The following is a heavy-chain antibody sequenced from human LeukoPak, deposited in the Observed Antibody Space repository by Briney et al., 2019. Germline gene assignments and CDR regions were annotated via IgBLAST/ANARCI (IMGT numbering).Heavy chain of an antibody. D-gene: IGHD5-18*01. CDR2: SSSGGST. J-gene: IGHJ6*03. Sequence: GGSLRLSCAASGFTLSSYAMSWVRQAPGKGLQWVSGSSSGGSTYYVDSVKGRFTISTDNSKNTLYLQMNSLRAEDTAVYYCARGFSIQLWFIYYYYMDVWGKGTTVTVSS. CDR1: GFTLSSYA. V-gene: IGHV3-23*01. CDR3: ARGFSIQLWFIYYYYMDV.